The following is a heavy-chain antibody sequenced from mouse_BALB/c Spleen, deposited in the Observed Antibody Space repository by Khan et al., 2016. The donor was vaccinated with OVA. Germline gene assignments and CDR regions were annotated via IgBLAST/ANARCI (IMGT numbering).Heavy chain of an antibody. J-gene: IGHJ2*01. V-gene: IGHV1S136*01. CDR1: GYRFTSYI. CDR3: ARGNWQSYYFDY. Sequence: VQLQQSGPELVKPGTSVKMSCKASGYRFTSYIIHWVKQKHGQGLEWIGYINPYNGATKYNEKFKGKATLTSDKSSNTAYMELSSLTSEDSAVYYCARGNWQSYYFDYWGQGTTLTVSS. CDR2: INPYNGAT. D-gene: IGHD4-1*01.